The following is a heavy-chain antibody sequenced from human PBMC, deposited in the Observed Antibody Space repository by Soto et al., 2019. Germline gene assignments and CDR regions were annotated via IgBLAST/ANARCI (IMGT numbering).Heavy chain of an antibody. CDR1: RFMFSSYW. V-gene: IGHV3-74*01. Sequence: GGSLRLSCAASRFMFSSYWMHWGRQAPGKGLVWVSRINSDGGTTTYADSVKGPFTISRDNGKNTLYLQMNSLRAEDTAVYSCARACESSYGYHYHGMDVRGQRTTVTVSS. CDR3: ARACESSYGYHYHGMDV. J-gene: IGHJ6*02. D-gene: IGHD5-18*01. CDR2: INSDGGTT.